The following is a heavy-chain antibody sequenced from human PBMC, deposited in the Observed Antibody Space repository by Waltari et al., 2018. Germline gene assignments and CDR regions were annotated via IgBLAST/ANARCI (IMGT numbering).Heavy chain of an antibody. CDR2: IYHSGIT. J-gene: IGHJ1*01. CDR3: AREEQWRKYFQH. D-gene: IGHD6-19*01. V-gene: IGHV4-38-2*02. CDR1: GYSISSGYY. Sequence: QVQLQESGPGLVKPSETLSLTCAVSGYSISSGYYWGWIWQPPGKGLEWIGSIYHSGITYYNPSLKSRVTISVDTSKIQFSLRLSSVTAADTAVYYCAREEQWRKYFQHWGQGTLVTVSS.